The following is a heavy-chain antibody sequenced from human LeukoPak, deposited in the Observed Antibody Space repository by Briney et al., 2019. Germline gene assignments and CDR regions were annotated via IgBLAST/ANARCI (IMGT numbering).Heavy chain of an antibody. D-gene: IGHD2-2*01. CDR3: ARSVVPAAPFDP. V-gene: IGHV1-69*04. Sequence: ASVAVSCKASGGSFNNYAISWVRQAPGQGLEWMGRIIPIFGIANSAQKFQGRVTITADKSTNTAYMELSSLRSEDTAVYYCARSVVPAAPFDPWGQGTLVTVSS. CDR2: IIPIFGIA. CDR1: GGSFNNYA. J-gene: IGHJ5*02.